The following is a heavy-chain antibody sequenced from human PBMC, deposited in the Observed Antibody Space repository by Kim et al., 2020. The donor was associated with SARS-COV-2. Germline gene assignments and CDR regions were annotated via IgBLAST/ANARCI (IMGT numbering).Heavy chain of an antibody. Sequence: PSLKSRVTISVDTSKNQFSLKLSSVTAADTAVYYCARQIVYSSSRLSFDYWGQGTLVTVSS. CDR3: ARQIVYSSSRLSFDY. V-gene: IGHV4-39*01. D-gene: IGHD6-13*01. J-gene: IGHJ4*02.